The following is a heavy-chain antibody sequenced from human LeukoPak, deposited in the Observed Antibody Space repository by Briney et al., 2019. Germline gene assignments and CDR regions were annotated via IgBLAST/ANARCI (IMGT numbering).Heavy chain of an antibody. CDR3: SRATTSGREPTSGRPLDY. CDR1: GGSISGYF. CDR2: IYSSGSN. V-gene: IGHV4-4*07. D-gene: IGHD5-12*01. J-gene: IGHJ4*02. Sequence: SETLSLACTVSGGSISGYFWTWIRQPAGKGLEWIGRIYSSGSNNYNPSLKSRVTMSLDTSKNHFSLNLTSVTAAATAMYDCSRATTSGREPTSGRPLDYWGQGTLVTVSS.